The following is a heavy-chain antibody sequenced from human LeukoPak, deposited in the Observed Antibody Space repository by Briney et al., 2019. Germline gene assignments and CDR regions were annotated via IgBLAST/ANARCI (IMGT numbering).Heavy chain of an antibody. J-gene: IGHJ3*02. CDR1: GFTFSSYS. V-gene: IGHV3-48*04. CDR2: ISSSGSTI. Sequence: GGSLRLSCAASGFTFSSYSMNWIRQAPGKRLEWVSYISSSGSTIYYADSVKGRFTISRDNAKNSLYLQMNSLRAEDTAVYYCARGGGGYGGYDMGRGVSAFDIWGQGTMVTVSS. D-gene: IGHD5-12*01. CDR3: ARGGGGYGGYDMGRGVSAFDI.